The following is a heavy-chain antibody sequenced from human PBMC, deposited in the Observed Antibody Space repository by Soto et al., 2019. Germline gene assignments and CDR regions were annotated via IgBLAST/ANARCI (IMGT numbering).Heavy chain of an antibody. Sequence: EGQLVESGGGLVQPGGSLRLSCEASGLTFSSYWMTWVRQAPGKGLEWVADIKPDGSEKYYVDSVEGRFTISRDNAKNSLYREMNSLRVEDTAVYYCARSITTLGVVTISDDNWFDPWGQGTPVTVSS. CDR1: GLTFSSYW. V-gene: IGHV3-7*03. CDR2: IKPDGSEK. D-gene: IGHD3-3*01. CDR3: ARSITTLGVVTISDDNWFDP. J-gene: IGHJ5*02.